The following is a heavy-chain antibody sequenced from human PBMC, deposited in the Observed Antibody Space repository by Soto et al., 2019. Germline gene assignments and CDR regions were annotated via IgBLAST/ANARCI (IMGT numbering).Heavy chain of an antibody. J-gene: IGHJ4*02. Sequence: PGGSLRLSCAASGFTFSTYAMNWFRQAPEKGLEWLSLISGSGSGTYYADSVKGRFIISRDNSKNTLYLQMNSLRAEDTALYYCAKDQGNTVVGASRGFGHWGQGTMVTVSS. D-gene: IGHD1-26*01. CDR2: ISGSGSGT. V-gene: IGHV3-23*01. CDR3: AKDQGNTVVGASRGFGH. CDR1: GFTFSTYA.